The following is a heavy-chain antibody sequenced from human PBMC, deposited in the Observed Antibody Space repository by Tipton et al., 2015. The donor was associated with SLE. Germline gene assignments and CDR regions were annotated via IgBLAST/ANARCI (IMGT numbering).Heavy chain of an antibody. Sequence: TLSLTCTVSGGSISSGDYYWSWIRQPPGKGLEWIGEINHSGSTNYNPSLKSRVTISVDTSKNQFSLKLSSVTAADTAVYYCARRLVRYDSRYFDLWGRGTLVTVSS. V-gene: IGHV4-39*07. CDR2: INHSGST. J-gene: IGHJ2*01. D-gene: IGHD3-22*01. CDR1: GGSISSGDYY. CDR3: ARRLVRYDSRYFDL.